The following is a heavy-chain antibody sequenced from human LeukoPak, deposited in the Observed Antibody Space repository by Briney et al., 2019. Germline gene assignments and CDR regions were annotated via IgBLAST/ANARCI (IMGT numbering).Heavy chain of an antibody. Sequence: GGSLRLSCAASGFTFSSYAMSWVRQAPGKGLEWVSAISGSGGSTYYADSVKGRFTISRDNSKNTLYLQMNSLRAEDTAVYYCARGDCSSTSCYEAGHYYGMDVWGQGTTVTVSS. CDR1: GFTFSSYA. CDR2: ISGSGGST. J-gene: IGHJ6*02. D-gene: IGHD2-2*01. V-gene: IGHV3-23*01. CDR3: ARGDCSSTSCYEAGHYYGMDV.